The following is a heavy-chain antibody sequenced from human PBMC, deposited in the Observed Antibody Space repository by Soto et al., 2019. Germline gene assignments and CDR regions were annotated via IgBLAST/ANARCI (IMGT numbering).Heavy chain of an antibody. D-gene: IGHD5-12*01. CDR3: AGVLGSGYDPGDY. Sequence: QVQLVQSGAEVKKPGSSVKVSCKASGDTFTIFAISWVRQAPGQGLEWMGGIIPTIGTTNYAQRFQGRITITGVESTGTAYMELSSLKSEATAVYYCAGVLGSGYDPGDYWGQGTLVTVSS. CDR2: IIPTIGTT. CDR1: GDTFTIFA. V-gene: IGHV1-69*12. J-gene: IGHJ4*02.